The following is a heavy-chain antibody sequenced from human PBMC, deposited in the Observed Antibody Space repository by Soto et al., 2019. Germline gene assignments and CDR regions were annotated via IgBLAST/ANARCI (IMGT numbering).Heavy chain of an antibody. CDR3: AKWFGELWDAFYL. V-gene: IGHV3-30-3*02. CDR2: ISYDGANE. Sequence: QVELVESGGGVVQPGGSLRLSCTASGFSFSNYAMHWVRKAPGKGLEWVAVISYDGANEYHADSVRGRFSISRDNSKNMLFLQMNTLRNDDTAVYYYAKWFGELWDAFYLWGHGTMVVVSS. J-gene: IGHJ3*01. CDR1: GFSFSNYA. D-gene: IGHD3-10*01.